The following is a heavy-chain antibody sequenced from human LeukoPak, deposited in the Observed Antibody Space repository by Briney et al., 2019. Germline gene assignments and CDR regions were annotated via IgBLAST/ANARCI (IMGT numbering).Heavy chain of an antibody. D-gene: IGHD5-24*01. V-gene: IGHV4-61*05. J-gene: IGHJ2*01. CDR2: IFYTGST. CDR3: ARTEMANWYFDL. CDR1: GGSISSSSYY. Sequence: SETLSLTCTVSGGSISSSSYYWGWIRQPPGKGLEWIGYIFYTGSTNYNPSLKSRVTISVDTSKNQFSLKLSSVTAADTAVYYCARTEMANWYFDLWGRGTLVTVSS.